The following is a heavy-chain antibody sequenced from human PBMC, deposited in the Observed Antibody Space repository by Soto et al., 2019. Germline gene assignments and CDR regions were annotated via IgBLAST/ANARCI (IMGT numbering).Heavy chain of an antibody. V-gene: IGHV3-23*01. D-gene: IGHD1-20*01. CDR3: TRETVAGITGLDY. CDR1: GFNVGAFA. Sequence: EVQLLESGGDLVQPGGSLRLSCEASGFNVGAFAVNWVRQAPGKGLEWVSGISVSDAFIYYADSVRGRFSISRDASENILYLQMNSLRVDDTALYYCTRETVAGITGLDYWGPGTLVNVSS. J-gene: IGHJ4*02. CDR2: ISVSDAFI.